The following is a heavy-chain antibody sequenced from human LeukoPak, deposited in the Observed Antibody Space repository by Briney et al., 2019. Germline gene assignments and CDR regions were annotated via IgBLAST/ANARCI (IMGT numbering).Heavy chain of an antibody. Sequence: PGGSLRLSCAASGFTFSSYSMNWVRQAPGKGLEWVSSISSSSSYIYYADSVKGRFTISRDNAKNSLYLQMNSLRAEDTAVYHCASCSSWYRAYYFDYWGQGTLVTVSS. V-gene: IGHV3-21*01. CDR2: ISSSSSYI. CDR1: GFTFSSYS. CDR3: ASCSSWYRAYYFDY. J-gene: IGHJ4*02. D-gene: IGHD6-13*01.